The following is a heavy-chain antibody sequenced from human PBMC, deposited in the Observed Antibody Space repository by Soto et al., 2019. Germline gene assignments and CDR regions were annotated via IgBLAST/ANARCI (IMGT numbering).Heavy chain of an antibody. V-gene: IGHV1-18*01. J-gene: IGHJ6*02. CDR2: ISAYNGNT. CDR3: ARVDTAMVSYYYYGMDV. CDR1: GYTFTSYG. D-gene: IGHD5-18*01. Sequence: DSVKVSCKASGYTFTSYGISWVRQAPGQGLEWMGWISAYNGNTNYAQKLQGRVTMTTDTSTSTAYMELRSLRSDDTAVYYCARVDTAMVSYYYYGMDVWGQGTTVTVSS.